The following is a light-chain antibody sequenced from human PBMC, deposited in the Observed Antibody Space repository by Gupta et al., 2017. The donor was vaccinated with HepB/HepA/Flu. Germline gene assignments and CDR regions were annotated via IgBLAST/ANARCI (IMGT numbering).Light chain of an antibody. CDR2: AAS. CDR3: QESYTSFPH. Sequence: DIQLTQSPSSLSASVGDRVTVTCRTTQSISSYLNWYQQKPGRAPKLLIYAASTLQGGVPSRFSGSGSGTYFTLTISSLQPEDFATYYCQESYTSFPHFGQGTRLEIK. CDR1: QSISSY. J-gene: IGKJ5*01. V-gene: IGKV1-39*01.